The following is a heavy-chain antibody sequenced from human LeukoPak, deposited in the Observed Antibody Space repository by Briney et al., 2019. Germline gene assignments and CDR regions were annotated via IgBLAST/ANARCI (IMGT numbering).Heavy chain of an antibody. CDR1: GGSLSNYY. D-gene: IGHD6-13*01. Sequence: SETLSLTCTVSGGSLSNYYWSWIRQPPGKGLEWIGYIFYSGSTNYNPSLKSRVTISQDTSKNQFSLKLSSVTAADTAVYYCARRKYSSSPTFDYWGQGTLVTVSS. J-gene: IGHJ4*02. CDR3: ARRKYSSSPTFDY. CDR2: IFYSGST. V-gene: IGHV4-59*12.